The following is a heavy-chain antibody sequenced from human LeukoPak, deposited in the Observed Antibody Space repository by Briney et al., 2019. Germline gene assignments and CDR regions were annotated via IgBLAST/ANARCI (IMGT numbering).Heavy chain of an antibody. CDR1: GGSIGTYY. J-gene: IGHJ4*02. CDR2: IYYSGST. D-gene: IGHD3-22*01. Sequence: SETLSLTCTVSGGSIGTYYWSWIRQPPGKGLEWIGYIYYSGSTQYNPSLESRVTISVDTSKNQFSLKLSSVTAADTAVYYCAREDYYDSSGYCYWVYWGQGTLVTVSP. CDR3: AREDYYDSSGYCYWVY. V-gene: IGHV4-59*12.